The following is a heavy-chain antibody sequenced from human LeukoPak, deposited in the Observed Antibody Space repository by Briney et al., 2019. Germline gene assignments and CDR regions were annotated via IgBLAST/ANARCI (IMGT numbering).Heavy chain of an antibody. Sequence: SETLSLTCTVSGGSISSYYWSWIRQPPGKGLEWIGYIYYSGSTNYYPSLKSRVTISVDTSKNQFSLKLSSVTAADTAVYYCARHEGLGRDAYNCEFDPWGQGTLVTVSS. CDR1: GGSISSYY. V-gene: IGHV4-59*08. J-gene: IGHJ5*02. CDR2: IYYSGST. CDR3: ARHEGLGRDAYNCEFDP. D-gene: IGHD5-24*01.